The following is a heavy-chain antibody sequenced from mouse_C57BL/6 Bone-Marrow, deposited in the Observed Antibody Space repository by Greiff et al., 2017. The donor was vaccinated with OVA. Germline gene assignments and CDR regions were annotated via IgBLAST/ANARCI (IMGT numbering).Heavy chain of an antibody. J-gene: IGHJ1*03. V-gene: IGHV1-72*01. CDR1: GYTFTSYW. CDR2: IDPNSGGT. CDR3: ARPFYGNYLPWYFDV. Sequence: QVQLQQPGAELVKPGASVKLSCKASGYTFTSYWMHWVKQRPGRGLEWIGRIDPNSGGTKSNAKFKSKATLTVDKPSSTAYMQLSSLTSEDSAVYYCARPFYGNYLPWYFDVWGTGTTVTVSS. D-gene: IGHD2-1*01.